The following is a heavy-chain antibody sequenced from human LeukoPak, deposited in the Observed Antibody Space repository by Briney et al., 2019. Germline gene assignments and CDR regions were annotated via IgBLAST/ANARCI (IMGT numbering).Heavy chain of an antibody. J-gene: IGHJ5*02. CDR1: GFTFSNAW. V-gene: IGHV3-15*01. D-gene: IGHD6-13*01. CDR3: TPVLPGIGWFDP. CDR2: IKSKTDGGTT. Sequence: PGGSLRLSCAASGFTFSNAWMSWVRQAPGKGLEWGGRIKSKTDGGTTDYAAPVKGRFTISRDDSKNTLYLQMNSLTTEDTAVYYCTPVLPGIGWFDPWGQGTLVTVSS.